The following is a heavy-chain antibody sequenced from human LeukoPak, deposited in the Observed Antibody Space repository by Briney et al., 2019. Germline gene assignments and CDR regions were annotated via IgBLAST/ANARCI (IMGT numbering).Heavy chain of an antibody. CDR1: GFTFSSYA. V-gene: IGHV3-23*01. J-gene: IGHJ4*02. D-gene: IGHD1-1*01. CDR3: AKREYKGGGNWKDVFDY. CDR2: ITSGGDGT. Sequence: PGGSLRLSCAASGFTFSSYAMSWVRQAPGKGLEWVSAITSGGDGTHYADSVRGRFTISRDNSRNTLYLQMNSLRGDETAVYYCAKREYKGGGNWKDVFDYWGQGTLVTVSS.